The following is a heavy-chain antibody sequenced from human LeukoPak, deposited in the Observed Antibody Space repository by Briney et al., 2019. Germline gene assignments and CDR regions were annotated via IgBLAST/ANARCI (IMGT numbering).Heavy chain of an antibody. Sequence: ASVKVSCKASGYTFTSYYMHWVRQAPGQGLEGMGIINPSGGSTSYAQKFQGRVTMTRDTSTSTVYMELSSLRSEDTAVYYCARGTIQYYDSSGYPIVWGQGTLVTVSS. CDR1: GYTFTSYY. CDR2: INPSGGST. V-gene: IGHV1-46*01. CDR3: ARGTIQYYDSSGYPIV. J-gene: IGHJ4*02. D-gene: IGHD3-22*01.